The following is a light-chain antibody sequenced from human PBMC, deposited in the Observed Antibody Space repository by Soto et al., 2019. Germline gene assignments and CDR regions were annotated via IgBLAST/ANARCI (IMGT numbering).Light chain of an antibody. CDR3: QQYNHWPPLT. Sequence: VLTQFPATLSLSPGERATLSCRASQSVRGNLAWYQQKPGQAPRLLIYDSSTRAAGIPLRFSGTGSGTDFTLTVTSLQSEDFAVYFCQQYNHWPPLTFGGGTRVEIE. V-gene: IGKV3-15*01. J-gene: IGKJ4*01. CDR2: DSS. CDR1: QSVRGN.